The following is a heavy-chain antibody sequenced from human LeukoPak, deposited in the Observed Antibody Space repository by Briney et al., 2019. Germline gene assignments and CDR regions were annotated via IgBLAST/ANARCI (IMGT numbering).Heavy chain of an antibody. Sequence: SETLSLTCTVSGGSISSSSYYWGWIRQPPGKGLEWIGSIYYSGSTYYNPSLKSRVTISVDTSKNQFSLKLSSVTAADTAVYYCAGRYSSGWYSDAFDIWGQGTMVTVSS. J-gene: IGHJ3*02. CDR3: AGRYSSGWYSDAFDI. D-gene: IGHD6-19*01. V-gene: IGHV4-39*07. CDR1: GGSISSSSYY. CDR2: IYYSGST.